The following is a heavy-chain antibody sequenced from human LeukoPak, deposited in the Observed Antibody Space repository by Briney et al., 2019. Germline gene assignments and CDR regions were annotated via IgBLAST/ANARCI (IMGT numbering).Heavy chain of an antibody. CDR1: GGSISSHYY. D-gene: IGHD3-10*01. CDR2: TYYSGST. J-gene: IGHJ4*02. CDR3: ARQYGSGSSYTPVVDL. Sequence: PSETLSLTCTVSGGSISSHYYWIWLRQPPGKGLEWIGSTYYSGSTYYNPSLKSRVTISVDTSKNQFSLKLSSLTAAETAVYYCARQYGSGSSYTPVVDLWGQGALVTVSS. V-gene: IGHV4-39*01.